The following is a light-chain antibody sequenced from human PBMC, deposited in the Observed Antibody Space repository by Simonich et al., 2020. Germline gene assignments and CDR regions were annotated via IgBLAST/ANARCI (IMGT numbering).Light chain of an antibody. V-gene: IGKV4-1*01. Sequence: DIVMTQSPDSLAVSLGERATINCKSSQSVLYSSNNKNYLACYQQKPGQPPKLLIYWASTREVGFPDRFSGSGSGTDFTLTISSLQAEDVAVYYCQQYYSTPYTFGQGTKLEIK. CDR2: WAS. CDR3: QQYYSTPYT. CDR1: QSVLYSSNNKNY. J-gene: IGKJ2*01.